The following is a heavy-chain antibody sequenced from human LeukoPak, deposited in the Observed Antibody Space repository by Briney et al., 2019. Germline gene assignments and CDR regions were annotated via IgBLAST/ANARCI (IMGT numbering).Heavy chain of an antibody. CDR2: IYYSGST. CDR3: ARGRRDGYNPYWYFDL. CDR1: GGSISSDY. J-gene: IGHJ2*01. D-gene: IGHD5-24*01. Sequence: SETLSLTCNVSGGSISSDYWSWIRQPPGKGLEWIGYIYYSGSTNYNPSLKSRVTISVDTSKNQFSLKLSSVTAADTAVYYCARGRRDGYNPYWYFDLWGRGTLVTVSS. V-gene: IGHV4-59*01.